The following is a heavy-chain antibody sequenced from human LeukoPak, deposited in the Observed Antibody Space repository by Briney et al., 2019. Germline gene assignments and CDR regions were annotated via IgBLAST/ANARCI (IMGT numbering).Heavy chain of an antibody. Sequence: GASVKVSCKASGYSFGGYNIYWVRQAPGQGLEWMGRINPNNGDTNYEQRFQGRVTMTRDTSINTAYMELSALTFGDMAIYYCARGPVMMREVSYDYWGQGTLVTVSS. V-gene: IGHV1-2*06. D-gene: IGHD3-16*01. CDR2: INPNNGDT. CDR1: GYSFGGYN. CDR3: ARGPVMMREVSYDY. J-gene: IGHJ4*02.